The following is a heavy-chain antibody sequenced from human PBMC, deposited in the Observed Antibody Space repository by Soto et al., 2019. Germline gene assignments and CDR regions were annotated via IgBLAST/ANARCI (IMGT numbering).Heavy chain of an antibody. J-gene: IGHJ4*02. CDR1: GGSFSGYY. Sequence: PSETLSLTCAVYGGSFSGYYWSWIRQPPGKGLEWIGEINHSGSTNYNPSLKSRVTISVDTSKNQFSLKLSSVTAADTAVYYCARVQVYGDYQYYFDYWGQGTLVTVSS. V-gene: IGHV4-34*01. CDR2: INHSGST. D-gene: IGHD4-17*01. CDR3: ARVQVYGDYQYYFDY.